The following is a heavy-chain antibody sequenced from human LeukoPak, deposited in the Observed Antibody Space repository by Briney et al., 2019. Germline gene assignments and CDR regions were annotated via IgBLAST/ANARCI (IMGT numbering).Heavy chain of an antibody. CDR2: MNPNSGNT. V-gene: IGHV1-8*01. CDR1: GYTFTSYD. CDR3: ARGRVYYDSSGYYYEMDV. Sequence: GASVKVSCKAPGYTFTSYDINWVRQATGQGLEWMGWMNPNSGNTGYAQKFQGRVTMTRNTSISTAYMELSSLRSEDTAMYYCARGRVYYDSSGYYYEMDVWGKGTTVTVSS. D-gene: IGHD3-22*01. J-gene: IGHJ6*04.